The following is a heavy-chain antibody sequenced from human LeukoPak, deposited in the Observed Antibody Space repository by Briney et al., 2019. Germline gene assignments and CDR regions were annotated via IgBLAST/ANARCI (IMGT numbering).Heavy chain of an antibody. CDR3: ARDRGPYCSGGSCLRSFDY. D-gene: IGHD2-15*01. CDR2: ISSSSSYI. Sequence: GGPLRLSCAASGFTFSSYSMNWVRQAPGKGLEWVSSISSSSSYIYYADSVKGRFTISRDNAKNSLYLQMNSLRAEDTAAYYCARDRGPYCSGGSCLRSFDYWGQGTLVTVSS. V-gene: IGHV3-21*01. CDR1: GFTFSSYS. J-gene: IGHJ4*02.